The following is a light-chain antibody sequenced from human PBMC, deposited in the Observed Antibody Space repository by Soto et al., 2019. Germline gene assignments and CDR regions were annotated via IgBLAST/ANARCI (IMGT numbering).Light chain of an antibody. J-gene: IGKJ4*01. CDR3: QQCGSSPLT. CDR1: QSVSSSY. Sequence: EIVLTQSPGTLSLSPGETAALSCRASQSVSSSYLAWYQQKPGQAPRLLIYGASSRATGIPDRFSGSGSGTDFTLTISRLEPEDFAVYYCQQCGSSPLTFGGGTKVDIK. CDR2: GAS. V-gene: IGKV3-20*01.